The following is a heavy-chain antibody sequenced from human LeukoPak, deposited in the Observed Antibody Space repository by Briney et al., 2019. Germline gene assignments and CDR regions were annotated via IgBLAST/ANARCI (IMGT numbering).Heavy chain of an antibody. V-gene: IGHV4-39*07. D-gene: IGHD3-10*01. J-gene: IGHJ5*02. CDR3: ARTPRYYGSGSYYNWFDP. Sequence: SETLSLTCTVSGGSISSSSYYWGWIRRPPGKGLEWIGSIYYSGSTYYNPSLKSRVTISVDTSKNQSSLKLSSVTAADTAVYYCARTPRYYGSGSYYNWFDPWGQGTLVTVSS. CDR1: GGSISSSSYY. CDR2: IYYSGST.